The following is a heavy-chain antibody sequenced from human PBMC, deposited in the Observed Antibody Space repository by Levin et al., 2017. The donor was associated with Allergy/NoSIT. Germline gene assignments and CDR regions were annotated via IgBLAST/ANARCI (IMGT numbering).Heavy chain of an antibody. J-gene: IGHJ4*02. Sequence: GESLKISFAAPGFTFSSYWMSWVRPAPGKGLEWVANIKQDGSEKYYVDSVKGRFTISRDNAKNSLYLQMNSLRAEDTAVYYCAVARPGSSAPPVDWGQGTLVTVSS. CDR3: AVARPGSSAPPVD. CDR2: IKQDGSEK. CDR1: GFTFSSYW. D-gene: IGHD1-1*01. V-gene: IGHV3-7*01.